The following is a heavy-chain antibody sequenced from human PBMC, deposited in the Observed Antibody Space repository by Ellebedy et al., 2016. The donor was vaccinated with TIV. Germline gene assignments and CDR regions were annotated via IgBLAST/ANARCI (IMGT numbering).Heavy chain of an antibody. V-gene: IGHV3-48*01. Sequence: PGGSLRLSCAASGFTFSSYSMNWVRQAPGKGLEWVSYISSSSSTIYYADSVKGRFTISRDNSKNTLYLQMNSLRVEDTAVYYCARSVEFDYWGQGTLVTVSS. J-gene: IGHJ4*02. CDR3: ARSVEFDY. D-gene: IGHD3-3*01. CDR1: GFTFSSYS. CDR2: ISSSSSTI.